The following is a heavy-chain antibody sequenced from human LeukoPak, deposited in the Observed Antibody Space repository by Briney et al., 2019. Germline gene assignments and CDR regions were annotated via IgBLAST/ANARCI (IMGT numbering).Heavy chain of an antibody. CDR2: INPNSGGT. CDR3: ARTYLGHGGNSVGLFGY. D-gene: IGHD4-23*01. J-gene: IGHJ4*02. V-gene: IGHV1-2*02. CDR1: GYTFTGYY. Sequence: GASVKVSCKASGYTFTGYYMHWVRQAPGQGLEWMGWINPNSGGTNYAQKFQGRVTMTRDTSISTAYMELSRLRSDDTAVYYCARTYLGHGGNSVGLFGYWGQGTLVTVSS.